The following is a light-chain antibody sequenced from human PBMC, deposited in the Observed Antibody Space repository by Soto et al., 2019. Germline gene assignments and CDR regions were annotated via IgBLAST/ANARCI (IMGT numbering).Light chain of an antibody. V-gene: IGLV1-40*01. CDR1: SSNIGAGYD. CDR3: QSYDSSLSGYVV. CDR2: GNS. J-gene: IGLJ2*01. Sequence: QAVGTQPPSVSGAPGQRVTISCTGSSSNIGAGYDVHWYQQLPGTAPKLLIYGNSNRPSGVPDRFSGSKSGTSASLAITGLQAEDEADYYCQSYDSSLSGYVVFGGGTKLTVL.